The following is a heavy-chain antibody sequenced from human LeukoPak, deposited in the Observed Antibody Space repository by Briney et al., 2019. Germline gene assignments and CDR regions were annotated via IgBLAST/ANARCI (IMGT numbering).Heavy chain of an antibody. CDR2: IYYSGST. CDR1: GDSISGNY. D-gene: IGHD5-24*01. J-gene: IGHJ4*02. V-gene: IGHV4-59*08. Sequence: PSETLSLTCTVSGDSISGNYCTWIRKPPGQGLDRIGYIYYSGSTNYNASLKSRVTISVDTSKNQCSLKLSSVTAADTAVYYCARLGDGDNLRYFDYWGQGTLVTVSS. CDR3: ARLGDGDNLRYFDY.